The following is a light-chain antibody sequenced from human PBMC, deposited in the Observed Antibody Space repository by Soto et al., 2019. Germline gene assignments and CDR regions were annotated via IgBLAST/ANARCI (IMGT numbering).Light chain of an antibody. CDR1: SSNIGAGYD. CDR2: GNN. J-gene: IGLJ3*02. V-gene: IGLV1-40*01. CDR3: QSYDSSLSGWV. Sequence: QSVLTQPPSVSGAPGQRVTISCTGSSSNIGAGYDVHWYQQLPGTAPKLLIHGNNNRPSGVPDRISGSKSGTSASLAITGLQAEDEADYYCQSYDSSLSGWVFGGGTKVTVL.